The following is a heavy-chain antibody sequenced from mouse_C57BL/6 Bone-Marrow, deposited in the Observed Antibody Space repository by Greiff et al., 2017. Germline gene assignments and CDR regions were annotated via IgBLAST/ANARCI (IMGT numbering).Heavy chain of an antibody. Sequence: QVQLKQPGAELVKPGASVKMSCTASGYTFTSYWITWVKQRPGQGLEWIGDIYPGSGSTNYTEKFKSKATLTVDTSSSTAYMQLSSLTSEDSAVXYWAREDDGYYLYYAMDDWCQEASVAAAS. J-gene: IGHJ4*01. CDR1: GYTFTSYW. D-gene: IGHD2-3*01. CDR2: IYPGSGST. CDR3: AREDDGYYLYYAMDD. V-gene: IGHV1-55*01.